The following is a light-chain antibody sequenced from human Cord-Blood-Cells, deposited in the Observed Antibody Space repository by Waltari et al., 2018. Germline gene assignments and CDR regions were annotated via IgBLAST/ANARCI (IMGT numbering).Light chain of an antibody. CDR2: EVS. CDR1: SSDVGSYNL. Sequence: QSALTQPASVSGSPGQSITISCTGTSSDVGSYNLVSWYQQHPGKAPKLMIYEVSKRPSGVSNRFSGSKSGNTASLTISGLKAEDEADYYCCSYAGSSTVFGTGTKVTVL. V-gene: IGLV2-23*02. J-gene: IGLJ1*01. CDR3: CSYAGSSTV.